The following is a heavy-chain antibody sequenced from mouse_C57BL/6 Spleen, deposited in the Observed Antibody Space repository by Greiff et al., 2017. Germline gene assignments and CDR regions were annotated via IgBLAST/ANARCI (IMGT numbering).Heavy chain of an antibody. J-gene: IGHJ2*01. V-gene: IGHV5-4*01. CDR2: ISDGGSYT. D-gene: IGHD2-1*01. CDR3: AREGGLLSYFDY. Sequence: EVKLVESGGGLVKPGGSLKLSCAASGFTFSSYAMSWVRQTPEKRLEWVATISDGGSYTYYPDNVKGRFTISRDNAKNNLYLQMSQLKSEDTAMYYCAREGGLLSYFDYWGQGTTLTVSS. CDR1: GFTFSSYA.